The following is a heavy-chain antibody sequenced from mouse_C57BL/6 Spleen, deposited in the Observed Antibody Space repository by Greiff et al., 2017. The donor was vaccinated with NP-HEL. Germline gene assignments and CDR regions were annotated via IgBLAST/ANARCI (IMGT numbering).Heavy chain of an antibody. D-gene: IGHD2-4*01. CDR2: IYPGSGNT. CDR1: GYSFTSYY. CDR3: ARSYYDSYWYFDV. J-gene: IGHJ1*03. Sequence: VQLQQSGPELVKPGASVKISCKASGYSFTSYYIHWVKQRPGQGLEWIGWIYPGSGNTKYNEKFKGKATLTADTSSSTAYMQLSSLTSEDSAVCYCARSYYDSYWYFDVWGTGTTVTVAS. V-gene: IGHV1-66*01.